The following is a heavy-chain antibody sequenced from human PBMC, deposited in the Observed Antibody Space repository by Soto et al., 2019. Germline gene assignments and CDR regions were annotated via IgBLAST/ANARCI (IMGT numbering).Heavy chain of an antibody. CDR3: ATVMLELHYYGMDV. D-gene: IGHD1-7*01. V-gene: IGHV1-24*01. CDR2: FDPEDGET. J-gene: IGHJ6*02. Sequence: AASVKVSCKVSGYTLTELSMHWVRQAPGKGLEWMGGFDPEDGETIYAQKFQGRVTMTEDTSTDTAYMELSSLRSEDTAVYYCATVMLELHYYGMDVWGQGTTVTVSS. CDR1: GYTLTELS.